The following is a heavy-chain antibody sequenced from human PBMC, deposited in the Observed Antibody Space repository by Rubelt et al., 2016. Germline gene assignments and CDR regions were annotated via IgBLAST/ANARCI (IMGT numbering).Heavy chain of an antibody. Sequence: VQLVESGGGLVKPGGSLRLSCAASGFTFSSYSMNWVRQAPGKGLEWVSSISSSSSYIYYADLVKGRFTISRDNAKNSLYLQMNRLRAEDTAVYYCAKDGSGGQITIFVVVQFWSPWFDPWGQGTLVTVSS. CDR1: GFTFSSYS. D-gene: IGHD3-3*01. CDR3: AKDGSGGQITIFVVVQFWSPWFDP. J-gene: IGHJ5*02. V-gene: IGHV3-21*01. CDR2: ISSSSSYI.